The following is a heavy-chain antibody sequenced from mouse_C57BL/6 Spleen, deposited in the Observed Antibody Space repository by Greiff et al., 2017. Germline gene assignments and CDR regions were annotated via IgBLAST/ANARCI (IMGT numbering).Heavy chain of an antibody. CDR1: GFSLTSYG. J-gene: IGHJ4*01. CDR2: IWSDGST. V-gene: IGHV2-6*03. D-gene: IGHD1-1*01. CDR3: AYSPDYSYAMDY. Sequence: VQLQQSGPGLVSPSQSLSITCTVSGFSLTSYGVHWVRQPPGKGLEWLVVIWSDGSTTYNSALKSRLSISKDNSKSQVFLKMNSLQTDDTAMYYCAYSPDYSYAMDYWGQGTSVTVSS.